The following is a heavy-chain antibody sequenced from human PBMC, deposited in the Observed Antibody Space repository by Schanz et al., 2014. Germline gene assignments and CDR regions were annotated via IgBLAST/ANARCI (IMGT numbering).Heavy chain of an antibody. Sequence: EVQLVQSGGGLVQPGGSLRLSCAASGFTFSSYAMSWVRQAPGKGLEWVSAISGGGGTTYYADSVKGRFTISRDNSKNSLYLQMDSLRAEDTAVYYCVRERTNYGGNSYFFDHWGQGTLVTVSS. J-gene: IGHJ4*02. CDR3: VRERTNYGGNSYFFDH. CDR1: GFTFSSYA. CDR2: ISGGGGTT. D-gene: IGHD2-21*02. V-gene: IGHV3-23*04.